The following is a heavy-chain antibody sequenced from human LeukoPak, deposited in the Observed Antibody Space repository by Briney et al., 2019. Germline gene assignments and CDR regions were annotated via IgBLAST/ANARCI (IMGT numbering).Heavy chain of an antibody. CDR2: INPNSGGT. D-gene: IGHD2-8*01. CDR3: AGVKGHN. J-gene: IGHJ4*02. V-gene: IGHV1-2*02. CDR1: GYTFSDYY. Sequence: GASVKVSCKASGYTFSDYYMHWVRQAPGQGLEWVGWINPNSGGTTYAQKFQGRVTMTRDTSISTAHMELSGLRSDDTAVYYCAGVKGHNWGQGTLVTVSS.